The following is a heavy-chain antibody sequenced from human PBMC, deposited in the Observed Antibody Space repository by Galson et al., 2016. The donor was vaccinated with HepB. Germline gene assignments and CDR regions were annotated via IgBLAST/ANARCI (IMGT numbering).Heavy chain of an antibody. J-gene: IGHJ5*02. CDR2: IIPIFGTA. CDR3: ARVLEGPYNWFDP. CDR1: GGTFSTYA. V-gene: IGHV1-69*01. Sequence: SCKASGGTFSTYAISWVRPAPGQGLEWMGRIIPIFGTANYAQKFQGRATITADEYTSTAYMELSSLRSEDTAVYYCARVLEGPYNWFDPWGQGTLVTVSS.